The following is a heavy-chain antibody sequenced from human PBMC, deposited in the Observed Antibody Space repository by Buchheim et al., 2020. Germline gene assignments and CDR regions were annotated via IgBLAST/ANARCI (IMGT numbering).Heavy chain of an antibody. CDR3: AKIVSYDYGLDY. CDR1: GFTFSSYA. D-gene: IGHD5-12*01. V-gene: IGHV3-23*01. CDR2: ISGSGGRT. J-gene: IGHJ4*02. Sequence: EVQLLESGGGLVQPGGSLRLSCAASGFTFSSYAMSWVRQAPGKGLEWVSAISGSGGRTYYADSVKGRFTISRGNYKNKPYLQMNSLRAEDTAVYYCAKIVSYDYGLDYWGQGTL.